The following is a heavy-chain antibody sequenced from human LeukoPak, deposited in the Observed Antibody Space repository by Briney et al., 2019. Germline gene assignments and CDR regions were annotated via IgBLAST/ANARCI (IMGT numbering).Heavy chain of an antibody. D-gene: IGHD5-12*01. V-gene: IGHV1-18*01. CDR3: ARVASGYSGDYYYYYMDV. Sequence: GPSVKVSCKASGYTFTSYGISWVRQAPGQGLEWMGWISAYNGNTNYAQKLQGRVTMTTDTSTSTAYMELRSLRSDDTAVYYCARVASGYSGDYYYYYMDVWGKGTTVTVSS. CDR2: ISAYNGNT. J-gene: IGHJ6*03. CDR1: GYTFTSYG.